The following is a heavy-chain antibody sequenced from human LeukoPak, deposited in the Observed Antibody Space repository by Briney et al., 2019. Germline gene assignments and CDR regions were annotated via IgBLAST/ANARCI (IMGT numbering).Heavy chain of an antibody. CDR2: IYYSGST. J-gene: IGHJ4*02. CDR1: GGSLSAYY. V-gene: IGHV4-34*01. Sequence: SETLSLTCAVYGGSLSAYYWGWIRQPPGKGLEWIGNIYYSGSTYYNPSLKSRVSISVGTSKNQFSLKLSSVTAADTAVYYCAREVGYYFDYRGQGTLVTVSS. D-gene: IGHD2-15*01. CDR3: AREVGYYFDY.